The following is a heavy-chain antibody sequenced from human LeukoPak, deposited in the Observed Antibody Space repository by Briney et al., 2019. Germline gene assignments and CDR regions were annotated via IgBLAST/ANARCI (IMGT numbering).Heavy chain of an antibody. V-gene: IGHV1-2*02. CDR3: AREVGPLYDYVWGEFLYPRHWFDP. Sequence: ASVKVSCKASGYTFTGYYMHWVRQAPGQGLEWMGWINPNSGGTNYAQRFQGRVTMTRDTSISTAYMELSRLRSDDTAGYYCAREVGPLYDYVWGEFLYPRHWFDPWGQGTLVTVSS. CDR1: GYTFTGYY. J-gene: IGHJ5*02. D-gene: IGHD3-16*01. CDR2: INPNSGGT.